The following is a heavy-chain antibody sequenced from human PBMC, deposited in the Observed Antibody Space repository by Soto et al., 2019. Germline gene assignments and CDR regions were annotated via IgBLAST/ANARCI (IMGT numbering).Heavy chain of an antibody. CDR1: GFNFSSYA. CDR3: AKETQYSSSWYVGWFDP. V-gene: IGHV3-23*01. J-gene: IGHJ5*02. CDR2: ISGSGGST. D-gene: IGHD6-13*01. Sequence: GGSLRLSCTASGFNFSSYAMSWVRQAPGKGLKWVSAISGSGGSTYYADSVKGRFTISRDNSKNTLYLQMNSLRAEDTAVYYCAKETQYSSSWYVGWFDPWGQGTLVTVSS.